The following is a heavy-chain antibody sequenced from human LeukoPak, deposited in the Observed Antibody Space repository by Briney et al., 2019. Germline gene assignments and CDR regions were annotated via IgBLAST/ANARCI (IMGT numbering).Heavy chain of an antibody. D-gene: IGHD2-2*01. J-gene: IGHJ6*04. CDR1: GFTFSDYY. Sequence: GGSLRLSCAASGFTFSDYYMSWIRQAPGKGLEWVSYISSRSSYTNYADSVKGRFTISRDNAKNSLYLQMNSLRAEDTAVYYCARESGAVVPAAMHYYYGMDVWGKGTTVTVSS. CDR3: ARESGAVVPAAMHYYYGMDV. V-gene: IGHV3-11*06. CDR2: ISSRSSYT.